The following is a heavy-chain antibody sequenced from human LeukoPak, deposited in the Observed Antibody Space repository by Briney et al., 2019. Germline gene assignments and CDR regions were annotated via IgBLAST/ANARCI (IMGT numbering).Heavy chain of an antibody. J-gene: IGHJ4*02. Sequence: PGGSLRLSCAASGFTFNSYTMKWVRQAPGKGLEGVSSISSSSSYIYYADSVKGRFTISRDNSKNTLYLQMNSLRAEDTAVYYCAKPASGYQSGYYFDYWGQGTLVTVSS. D-gene: IGHD5-12*01. CDR2: ISSSSSYI. CDR3: AKPASGYQSGYYFDY. CDR1: GFTFNSYT. V-gene: IGHV3-21*01.